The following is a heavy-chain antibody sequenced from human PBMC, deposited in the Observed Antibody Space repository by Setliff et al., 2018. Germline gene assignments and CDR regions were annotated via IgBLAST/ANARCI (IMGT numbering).Heavy chain of an antibody. V-gene: IGHV4-4*07. J-gene: IGHJ6*03. CDR2: IYTSGNT. CDR1: GNSISSDY. CDR3: ARGKSYYYYMDV. Sequence: SETLSLTCTVSGNSISSDYWSWIRQPAGKGLEWIGRIYTSGNTNYNPSLKSRVTMSVDTSKKQFSLKLSSVTAADTAVYYCARGKSYYYYMDVWGKGTTITVSS.